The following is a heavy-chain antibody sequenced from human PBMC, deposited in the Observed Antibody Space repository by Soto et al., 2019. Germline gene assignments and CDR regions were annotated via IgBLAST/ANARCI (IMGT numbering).Heavy chain of an antibody. D-gene: IGHD3-22*01. Sequence: PGGSLRLSCAASGFTFSTHGIHWVRQVPEKGLVWVSRINGDGIRTTYADSVRGRLTISRDNAKNTLYLQMNNLRVEDTAVYYCAGDSPHDSNVAGDYWGQGTLVTVSS. J-gene: IGHJ4*02. V-gene: IGHV3-74*01. CDR3: AGDSPHDSNVAGDY. CDR1: GFTFSTHG. CDR2: INGDGIRT.